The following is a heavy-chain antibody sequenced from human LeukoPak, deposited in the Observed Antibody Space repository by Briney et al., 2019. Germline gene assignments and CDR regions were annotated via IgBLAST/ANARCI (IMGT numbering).Heavy chain of an antibody. J-gene: IGHJ4*02. V-gene: IGHV3-74*03. D-gene: IGHD1-26*01. CDR3: ARAQVGAPTDS. CDR1: GFTFSSYA. Sequence: GGSLRLSCAASGFTFSSYAMYWVRQAAGKGLVWVSRVQSDGSGAMYADSVMGRFTISRDNAKNTLYLQMDSLTAEDTAVYYCARAQVGAPTDSWGQRTLVTVSS. CDR2: VQSDGSGA.